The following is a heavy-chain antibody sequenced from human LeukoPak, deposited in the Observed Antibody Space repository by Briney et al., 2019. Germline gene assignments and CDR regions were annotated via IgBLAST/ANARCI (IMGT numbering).Heavy chain of an antibody. CDR3: ARDKSGNYDFDY. D-gene: IGHD1-26*01. CDR1: GFTLSSYW. J-gene: IGHJ4*02. Sequence: GGSLRLSCAASGFTLSSYWMHWVRQAPGKGLVWVSRINEDGRTTSYADSVKGRFTISRDNAKNSLYLQMNSLRDEDTAVYYCARDKSGNYDFDYWGQGTLVTVSS. CDR2: INEDGRTT. V-gene: IGHV3-74*01.